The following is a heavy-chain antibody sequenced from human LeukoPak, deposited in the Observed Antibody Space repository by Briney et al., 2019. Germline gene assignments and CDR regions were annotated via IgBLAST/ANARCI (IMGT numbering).Heavy chain of an antibody. CDR1: GYPFTTWE. CDR3: ARGPRNDP. V-gene: IGHV1-8*01. Sequence: ASVKVSCKTSGYPFTTWEINWVRQAAGQGLEWMGWVHPDSGNTAYVQKFQGRVTMTRDTSISTAYMELSGLRSDDTAVYFCARGPRNDPWGQGTLVTVSS. J-gene: IGHJ5*02. D-gene: IGHD1-14*01. CDR2: VHPDSGNT.